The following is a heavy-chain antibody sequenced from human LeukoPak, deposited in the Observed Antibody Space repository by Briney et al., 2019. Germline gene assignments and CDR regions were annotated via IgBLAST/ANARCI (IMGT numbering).Heavy chain of an antibody. CDR2: IYPGDSDT. J-gene: IGHJ4*02. CDR3: ARRGYGSGNYYYPN. CDR1: GYSFTNHY. Sequence: GESLKISCKGSGYSFTNHYIGWVRLMPGKGLEWMGIIYPGDSDTRYTPSIQGQVTISADKSISTAYLQWSSLKASDTAMYYCARRGYGSGNYYYPNWGQGTLVTVSS. V-gene: IGHV5-51*01. D-gene: IGHD3-10*01.